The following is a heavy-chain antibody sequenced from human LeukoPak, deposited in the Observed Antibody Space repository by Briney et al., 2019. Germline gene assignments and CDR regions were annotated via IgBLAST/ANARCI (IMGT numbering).Heavy chain of an antibody. D-gene: IGHD2-15*01. V-gene: IGHV3-21*01. J-gene: IGHJ4*02. Sequence: GGSLRLSCAASGFTFSSYAMNWVRLAPGKGLEWVAFISSSSGYTYYADSVKGRFTVSRDNAKNSLYLQMNSLRAEDTAVYYCAKDGGWDHCNRGSCYHDSWGQGTLVTVSS. CDR2: ISSSSGYT. CDR3: AKDGGWDHCNRGSCYHDS. CDR1: GFTFSSYA.